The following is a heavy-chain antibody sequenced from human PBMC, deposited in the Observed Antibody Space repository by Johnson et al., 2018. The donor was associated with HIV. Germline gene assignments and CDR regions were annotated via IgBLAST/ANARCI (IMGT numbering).Heavy chain of an antibody. J-gene: IGHJ3*02. CDR3: ARFRSSNWFDAFDI. V-gene: IGHV3-11*05. CDR1: GFTFSDYY. Sequence: QVQLVESGGGLVKPGGSLRLSCAASGFTFSDYYMSWIRQAPGKGLEWVSGISWNSGSTYYADSVKGRFTISRDNSKNTLYLQMNSLRAEDTAVYYCARFRSSNWFDAFDIWGQGTMVTVSA. D-gene: IGHD6-13*01. CDR2: ISWNSGST.